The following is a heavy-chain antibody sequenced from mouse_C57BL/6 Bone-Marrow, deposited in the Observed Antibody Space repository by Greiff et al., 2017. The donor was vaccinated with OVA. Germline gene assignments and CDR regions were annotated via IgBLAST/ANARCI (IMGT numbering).Heavy chain of an antibody. CDR2: IDPSDSYT. CDR3: ARENYGGAMDY. Sequence: QVQLQQPGAELVMPGASVKLSCKASGYTFTSYWMHWVKQRPGQGLEWIGEIDPSDSYTNYNQKFKGKSTLTVDKSSSTAYLQLSSLTSEDSAVDYCARENYGGAMDYWGQGTSVTVSS. D-gene: IGHD1-1*01. J-gene: IGHJ4*01. CDR1: GYTFTSYW. V-gene: IGHV1-69*01.